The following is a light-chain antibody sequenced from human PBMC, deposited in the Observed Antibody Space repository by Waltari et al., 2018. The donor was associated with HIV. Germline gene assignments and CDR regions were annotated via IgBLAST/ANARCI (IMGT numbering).Light chain of an antibody. Sequence: QSVLTQPPSASGTPGQRVTISCSGSSSNIGSNCVYWYQQSTGTAPNNPIYKTNQRPSGVPDRFSGSKSGTSASLAISGLRSEDEADYYCAAWDDSLSGYVFGTGTKVTVL. CDR1: SSNIGSNC. V-gene: IGLV1-47*01. CDR2: KTN. CDR3: AAWDDSLSGYV. J-gene: IGLJ1*01.